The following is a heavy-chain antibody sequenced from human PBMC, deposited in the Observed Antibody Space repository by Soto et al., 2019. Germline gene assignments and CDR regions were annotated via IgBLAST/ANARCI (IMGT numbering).Heavy chain of an antibody. Sequence: GGSLRLSCAASGFTFDDYAMHWVRQAPGKGLEWVSGISWNSGSIGYADSVKGRFTISRDNAKNSLYLQMNSLRAEDTALYYCAKVGSSSFDYWGQGTLVTVSS. CDR3: AKVGSSSFDY. CDR2: ISWNSGSI. V-gene: IGHV3-9*01. CDR1: GFTFDDYA. J-gene: IGHJ4*02. D-gene: IGHD5-18*01.